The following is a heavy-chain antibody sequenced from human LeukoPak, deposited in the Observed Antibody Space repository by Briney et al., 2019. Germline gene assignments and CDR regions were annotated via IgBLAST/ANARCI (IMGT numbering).Heavy chain of an antibody. J-gene: IGHJ6*02. Sequence: GGSLRLSCSASGFSFSSYGMHGVCQAPGKGLEYVSGISDNGGSTYYADSVKGRFTISRDNSKNTLYLQVSSLRGEDTGMYYCVKDPSGSGSYDSHYYGMDVWGRGTTVTVSS. CDR1: GFSFSSYG. V-gene: IGHV3-64D*06. D-gene: IGHD3-10*01. CDR2: ISDNGGST. CDR3: VKDPSGSGSYDSHYYGMDV.